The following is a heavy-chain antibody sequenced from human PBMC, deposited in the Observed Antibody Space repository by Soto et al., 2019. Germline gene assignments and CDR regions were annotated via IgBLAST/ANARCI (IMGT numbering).Heavy chain of an antibody. CDR2: IYYSGST. Sequence: SETLSLTCTVSGGSISSGDYYWSWIRQPPGKGLEWIGYIYYSGSTYYNLSLKSRVTISVDTSKNQFSLKLSSVTAADTAVYYCARAYDYSSNWFDPWGQGTLVTVSS. CDR1: GGSISSGDYY. D-gene: IGHD4-4*01. CDR3: ARAYDYSSNWFDP. J-gene: IGHJ5*02. V-gene: IGHV4-30-4*01.